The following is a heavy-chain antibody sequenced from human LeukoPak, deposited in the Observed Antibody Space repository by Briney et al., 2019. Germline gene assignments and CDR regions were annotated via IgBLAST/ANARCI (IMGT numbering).Heavy chain of an antibody. J-gene: IGHJ5*02. Sequence: PSETLSLTCTVSGGSISSSSYYWSWIRQPPGKGLEWIGEINHSGSTNYNPSLKSRVTISVDTSKNQFSLKLSSVTAADTAVYYCARHLPRLTPIMVRGVGWFDPWGQGTLVTVSS. D-gene: IGHD3-10*01. V-gene: IGHV4-39*01. CDR2: INHSGST. CDR1: GGSISSSSYY. CDR3: ARHLPRLTPIMVRGVGWFDP.